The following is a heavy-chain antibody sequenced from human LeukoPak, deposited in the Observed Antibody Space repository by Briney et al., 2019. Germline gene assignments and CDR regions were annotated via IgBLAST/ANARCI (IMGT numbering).Heavy chain of an antibody. V-gene: IGHV3-23*01. CDR3: AKDPYGTRYFDY. Sequence: GGSLRLSRAASGFTFSSYAMSWVRQAPGKGLEWVSAISGSGGSTYYADSVKGRFTISRDNSKNTLYLQMSSMRAEDTAVYYCAKDPYGTRYFDYWGQGTLVTAS. CDR1: GFTFSSYA. CDR2: ISGSGGST. D-gene: IGHD2-2*01. J-gene: IGHJ4*02.